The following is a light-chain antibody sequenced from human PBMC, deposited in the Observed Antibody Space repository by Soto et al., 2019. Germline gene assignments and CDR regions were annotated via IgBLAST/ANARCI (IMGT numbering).Light chain of an antibody. CDR1: SSDVGGYNY. CDR3: SSYSSSSSLYV. Sequence: QSVLTQPAPVSGSPGQSITISCTGTSSDVGGYNYVSWYQQHPGKPPKVMIYKVSDRPSGISNRFSGSKSANTASLTISGLQAEDEADYYCSSYSSSSSLYVVGTGTKVTVL. V-gene: IGLV2-14*01. CDR2: KVS. J-gene: IGLJ1*01.